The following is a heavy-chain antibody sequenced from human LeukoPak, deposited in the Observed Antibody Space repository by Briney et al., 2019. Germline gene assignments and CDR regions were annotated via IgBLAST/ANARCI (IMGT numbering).Heavy chain of an antibody. CDR3: ARTCPEWELLRAY. D-gene: IGHD1-26*01. CDR2: IDCDDDR. CDR1: GFSLTTSGMC. J-gene: IGHJ4*02. V-gene: IGHV2-70*11. Sequence: ESGPALVKPTQTLTLTCTFSGFSLTTSGMCVSWIRQPPGKPLEWLARIDCDDDRCHSTALEIRLTISRDPSKHGVVLTMTNMHPVDTAPYYGARTCPEWELLRAYWGQGTLVSVPS.